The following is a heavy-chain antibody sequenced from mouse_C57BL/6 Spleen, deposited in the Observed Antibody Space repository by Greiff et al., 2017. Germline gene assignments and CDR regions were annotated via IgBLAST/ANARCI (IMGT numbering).Heavy chain of an antibody. CDR1: GFSLTSYA. D-gene: IGHD2-3*01. CDR3: ARTTYDGYTGEGMDY. CDR2: IWTGGGT. V-gene: IGHV2-9-1*01. Sequence: VMLVESGPGLVAPSQSLSITCTVSGFSLTSYAISWVRQPPGKGLEWLGVIWTGGGTNYNSALKSRLSISKDNSKSQVFLKMNSLQTDDTARYYCARTTYDGYTGEGMDYWGQGTSVTVSS. J-gene: IGHJ4*01.